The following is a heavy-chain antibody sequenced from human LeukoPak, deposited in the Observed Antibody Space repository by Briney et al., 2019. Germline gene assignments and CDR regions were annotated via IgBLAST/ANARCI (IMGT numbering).Heavy chain of an antibody. J-gene: IGHJ4*02. V-gene: IGHV3-7*01. D-gene: IGHD3-22*01. CDR3: ARDFYDSSGYYHGGY. CDR2: IKPDGSEK. CDR1: GFTFSSYL. Sequence: GGSLRLSCAASGFTFSSYLMSWVRRAPGKGLEWVAYIKPDGSEKDYVDTVKGRFTISRDNAKNSLYLQMNSLRAEDTAVYYCARDFYDSSGYYHGGYWGQGTLVTVSA.